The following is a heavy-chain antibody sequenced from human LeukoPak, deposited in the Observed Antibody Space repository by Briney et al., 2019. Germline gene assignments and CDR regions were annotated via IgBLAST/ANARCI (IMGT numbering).Heavy chain of an antibody. CDR2: INPNGGGT. J-gene: IGHJ5*02. D-gene: IGHD4-23*01. Sequence: ASVKVSCKASGYTFTGYYMHWVRQAPGQGLEWMGWINPNGGGTNYAQKFQGRVTMTRDTSISTAYMELSRLRSDDTAVYYCARDRPLYGGNSGWFDPWGQGTLVTVSS. CDR1: GYTFTGYY. V-gene: IGHV1-2*02. CDR3: ARDRPLYGGNSGWFDP.